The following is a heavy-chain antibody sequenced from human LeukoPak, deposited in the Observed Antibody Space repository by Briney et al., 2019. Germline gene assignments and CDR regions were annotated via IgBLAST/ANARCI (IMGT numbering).Heavy chain of an antibody. J-gene: IGHJ6*02. CDR2: MNPNSGNT. CDR1: GYTFTSYD. CDR3: ARAPIVATTSYYYYYYGMDV. D-gene: IGHD5-12*01. V-gene: IGHV1-8*01. Sequence: APVKVSCKASGYTFTSYDINWVRQATGQGLEWMGWMNPNSGNTGYAQKFQGRVTMTRNTSISTAYMELSSLRSEDTAVYYCARAPIVATTSYYYYYYGMDVWGQGTTVTVSS.